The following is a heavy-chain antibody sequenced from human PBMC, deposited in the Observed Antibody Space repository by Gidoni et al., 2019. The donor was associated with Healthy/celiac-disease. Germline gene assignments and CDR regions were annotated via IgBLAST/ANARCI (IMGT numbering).Heavy chain of an antibody. J-gene: IGHJ4*02. CDR1: GGSFSGYY. V-gene: IGHV4-34*01. CDR3: ARGLSGRPFDY. D-gene: IGHD2-15*01. Sequence: QVQLQPLGAGLLTPSETLSLTCAVYGGSFSGYYWSWIRQPPGKGLEWIGEINHSGSTNYNPSLKSRVTISVDTSKNQCALKLSSVTAADTAVYYCARGLSGRPFDYWGQGTLVTVSS. CDR2: INHSGST.